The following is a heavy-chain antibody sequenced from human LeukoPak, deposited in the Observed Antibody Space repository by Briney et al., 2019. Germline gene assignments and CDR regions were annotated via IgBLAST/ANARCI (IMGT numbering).Heavy chain of an antibody. J-gene: IGHJ3*02. CDR3: ARAWSGILAYDAFDI. CDR2: IIPIYDSA. V-gene: IGHV1-69*05. CDR1: GGALSSSA. Sequence: SVKVSCKASGGALSSSAVSWLRLAPGQGLEWLGGIIPIYDSADYAQRFQGRVKISTDESTITLFLELSSLTPEDTAVYYCARAWSGILAYDAFDIWGQGTMIIVSS. D-gene: IGHD3-3*01.